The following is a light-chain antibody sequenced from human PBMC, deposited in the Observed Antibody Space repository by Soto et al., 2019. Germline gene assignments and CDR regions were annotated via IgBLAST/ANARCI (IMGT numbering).Light chain of an antibody. Sequence: EIGLAQSPGTLSLSPGGRTTLSCRSSQSVSNNYLAWYQQKPGQAPRLLIYGASNRATGIPDRFSGSGSGTEFTLTISSLQSEDFAVYYCQQYNNWPKTFGQGTKVDIK. CDR1: QSVSNN. J-gene: IGKJ1*01. V-gene: IGKV3D-15*01. CDR3: QQYNNWPKT. CDR2: GAS.